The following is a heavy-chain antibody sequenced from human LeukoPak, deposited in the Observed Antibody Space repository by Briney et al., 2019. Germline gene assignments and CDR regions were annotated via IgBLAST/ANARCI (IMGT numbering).Heavy chain of an antibody. CDR2: IHYSGNT. CDR3: ARQSGGGYASVDY. V-gene: IGHV4-59*01. CDR1: GGSITTYY. Sequence: SETPSLTCAVSGGSITTYYWSWIRQPPGRGLEWIGYIHYSGNTNYNPSLESRATISVDTSKNQYSLKLNSVTAADTAVYYCARQSGGGYASVDYWGQGTLVTVLS. D-gene: IGHD2-2*01. J-gene: IGHJ4*02.